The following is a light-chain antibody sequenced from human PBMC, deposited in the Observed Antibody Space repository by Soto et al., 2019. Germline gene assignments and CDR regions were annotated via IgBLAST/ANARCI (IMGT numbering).Light chain of an antibody. Sequence: DIQMTQSPSTLSASVGDKITITCRASQSIKDYLAWYQQKPGKVPNLLIFDASRLQSGVPSRFSGSGSGTEFTLTISSLQRDDSATYYGQQYSSYFPGTFGQGTKVEIK. V-gene: IGKV1-5*01. CDR2: DAS. CDR3: QQYSSYFPGT. CDR1: QSIKDY. J-gene: IGKJ1*01.